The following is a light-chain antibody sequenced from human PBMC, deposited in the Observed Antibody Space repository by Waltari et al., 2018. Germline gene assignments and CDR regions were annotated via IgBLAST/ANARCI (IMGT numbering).Light chain of an antibody. CDR3: QQYCSTPPT. V-gene: IGKV4-1*01. J-gene: IGKJ1*01. Sequence: DIVMTQSPDSLAVSLGARATINCKSSQSVLYSSNNKNYLPCFQQKPGQAPKLLIYWATTRESGVPDRFSGSGSGTDFTLTISSMQAEDVAIYYCQQYCSTPPTFGQGTKVEIK. CDR2: WAT. CDR1: QSVLYSSNNKNY.